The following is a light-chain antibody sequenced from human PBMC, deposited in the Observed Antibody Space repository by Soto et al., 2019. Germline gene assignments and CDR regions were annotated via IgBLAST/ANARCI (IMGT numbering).Light chain of an antibody. CDR2: EGN. J-gene: IGLJ2*01. V-gene: IGLV2-23*01. CDR3: CSYASTSTL. CDR1: SSDVGSYNL. Sequence: QSALTQPASASGSPGQSITISCTGTSSDVGSYNLVSWYQQHPGKAPKLMIYEGNKRPSGVSNRFSGSKSGNTASLTISGLQAEDEADYYCCSYASTSTLFGGGTKLTVL.